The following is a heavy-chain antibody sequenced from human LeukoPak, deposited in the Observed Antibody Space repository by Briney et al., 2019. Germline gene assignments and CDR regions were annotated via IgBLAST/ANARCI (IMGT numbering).Heavy chain of an antibody. V-gene: IGHV3-30-3*01. CDR1: GFTFSSYA. Sequence: GRSLRLSCAASGFTFSSYAMHWVRQAPGKGLEWVAVISYDGSNKYYADSVKGRFTISRDNSKNTLYLQMNSLRAEDTAVYYCARVKAVIAVAGPPFDYWGQGTLVTASS. CDR2: ISYDGSNK. CDR3: ARVKAVIAVAGPPFDY. J-gene: IGHJ4*02. D-gene: IGHD6-19*01.